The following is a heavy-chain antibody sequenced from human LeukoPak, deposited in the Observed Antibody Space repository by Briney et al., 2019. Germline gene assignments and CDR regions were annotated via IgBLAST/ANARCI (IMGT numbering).Heavy chain of an antibody. D-gene: IGHD3-3*01. CDR2: IIPILGIA. Sequence: GSSVKVSCKASGGTFSSYAISWVRQAPGQGLEWMGRIIPILGIANYAQKFQGRVTITADKSTSTAYMELSSLRSEDTAVYYCARSPITIFGVVTVRGLDYWGQGTQVTVSS. J-gene: IGHJ4*02. CDR1: GGTFSSYA. V-gene: IGHV1-69*04. CDR3: ARSPITIFGVVTVRGLDY.